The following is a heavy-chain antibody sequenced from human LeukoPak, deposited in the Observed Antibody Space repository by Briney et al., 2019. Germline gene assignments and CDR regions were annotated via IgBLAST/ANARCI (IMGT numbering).Heavy chain of an antibody. Sequence: GGSLRLSCAASGFTFNTYHMTWVRQAPGKGLEWVSYISGDSTYINYAESLKGRFTVSRDNTNNSLSLQLNGLRGDDTALYYCAREGSHLDAFDIWGQGTMVTVSS. V-gene: IGHV3-21*01. CDR1: GFTFNTYH. CDR2: ISGDSTYI. CDR3: AREGSHLDAFDI. J-gene: IGHJ3*02. D-gene: IGHD3-10*01.